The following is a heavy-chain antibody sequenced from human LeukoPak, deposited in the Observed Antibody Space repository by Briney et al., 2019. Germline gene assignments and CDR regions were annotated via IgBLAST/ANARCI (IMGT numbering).Heavy chain of an antibody. Sequence: ASVKVSCKASGYTFTGYYMHWVRQAPGQGLEWMGWINPNSGGTNYAQKFQGRVTMTRDTSISTAYMELSRLRSDDTAVYYCAKDFPPRAVDYYFDYWGQGTLVTVSS. CDR2: INPNSGGT. CDR1: GYTFTGYY. CDR3: AKDFPPRAVDYYFDY. D-gene: IGHD6-19*01. J-gene: IGHJ4*02. V-gene: IGHV1-2*02.